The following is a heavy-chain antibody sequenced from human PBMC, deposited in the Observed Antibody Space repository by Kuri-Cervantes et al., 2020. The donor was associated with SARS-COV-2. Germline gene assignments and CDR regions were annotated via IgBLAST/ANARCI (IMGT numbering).Heavy chain of an antibody. CDR3: ARIGELGIPDY. Sequence: ETLSLTCAASGFRFSSYWMTWVRQAPGKGLEWVANIMQDGSETYYVDSVEGRFTISRDNAKNSLYLQMNSLRAEDTAVYYCARIGELGIPDYWGQGTLGTGSS. CDR1: GFRFSSYW. V-gene: IGHV3-7*01. J-gene: IGHJ4*02. D-gene: IGHD7-27*01. CDR2: IMQDGSET.